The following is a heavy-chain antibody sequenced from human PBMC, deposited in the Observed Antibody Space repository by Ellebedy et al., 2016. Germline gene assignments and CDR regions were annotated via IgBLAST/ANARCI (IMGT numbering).Heavy chain of an antibody. J-gene: IGHJ3*01. D-gene: IGHD2-8*01. CDR3: VTRHNGAFDF. CDR2: IYGGGAS. CDR1: GFSVSSND. Sequence: GESLKISXAASGFSVSSNDMSWVRQAPGKGLELVSLIYGGGASYYADSVKGRFTISRDSSKKTLYLQMSGLGAEDTAVYYGVTRHNGAFDFWGQGTKVTVSS. V-gene: IGHV3-53*01.